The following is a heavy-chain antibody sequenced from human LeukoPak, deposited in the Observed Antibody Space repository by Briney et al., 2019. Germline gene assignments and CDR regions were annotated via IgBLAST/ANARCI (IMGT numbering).Heavy chain of an antibody. CDR1: GFAFEDYV. CDR2: ISWNSDTV. CDR3: AKVAVLRFWGPGYFDF. J-gene: IGHJ2*01. V-gene: IGHV3-9*01. Sequence: GGSLRLSCAASGFAFEDYVMYWVRQAPGKGLEWVSSISWNSDTVAYADSVKGRFTISRDNAKSSLYLQMNSLRAGDTAVYYCAKVAVLRFWGPGYFDFWGRGTLVTVSS. D-gene: IGHD3-3*01.